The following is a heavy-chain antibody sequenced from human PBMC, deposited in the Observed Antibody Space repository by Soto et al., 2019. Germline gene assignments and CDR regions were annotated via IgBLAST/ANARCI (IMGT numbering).Heavy chain of an antibody. CDR3: ARDPQCSGGSCYPDY. V-gene: IGHV4-61*01. CDR2: IYYSGST. CDR1: GGSVSSGSYY. D-gene: IGHD2-15*01. J-gene: IGHJ4*02. Sequence: QVQLQESGPGLVKPSETLSLTCTVSGGSVSSGSYYWSWIRQPPGKGLEWIGYIYYSGSTNYNPSLKSRVTISVDTSKNQFSLKLSSVTAADTAVYYCARDPQCSGGSCYPDYWAREPWSPSPQ.